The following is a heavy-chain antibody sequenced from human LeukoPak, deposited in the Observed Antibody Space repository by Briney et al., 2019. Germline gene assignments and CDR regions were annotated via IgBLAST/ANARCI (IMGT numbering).Heavy chain of an antibody. CDR3: ARDWGVVVPRYAFDI. J-gene: IGHJ3*02. CDR1: GYTFTGYY. V-gene: IGHV1-2*02. CDR2: INPNSGGT. D-gene: IGHD3-22*01. Sequence: GASVKVSCKASGYTFTGYYMHWVRQAPGQGLEWMGWINPNSGGTNYAQKFQGRVTMTRDTSISTAYMELSRLRSDDTAVYYCARDWGVVVPRYAFDIWGQGTTVTISS.